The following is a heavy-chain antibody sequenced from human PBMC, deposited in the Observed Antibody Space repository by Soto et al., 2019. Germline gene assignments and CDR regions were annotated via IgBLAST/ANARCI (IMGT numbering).Heavy chain of an antibody. V-gene: IGHV3-23*01. CDR2: ISGSSDTT. Sequence: GGSVRLSCAASGFTCSNYSMSWVRQAPGKGLEWVSTISGSSDTTYYADSVKGRFTISRDNSKNTLYLQMNSLRAEDTALYCCASKLTYGASYDYWGQGTLVTVSS. CDR3: ASKLTYGASYDY. CDR1: GFTCSNYS. D-gene: IGHD4-17*01. J-gene: IGHJ4*02.